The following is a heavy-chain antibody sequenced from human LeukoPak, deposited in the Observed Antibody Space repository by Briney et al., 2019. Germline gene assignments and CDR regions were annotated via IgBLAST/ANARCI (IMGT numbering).Heavy chain of an antibody. CDR3: ARLARVWELLAPFDY. Sequence: KPSETLSLTCAVSGGSISSGGYSWSWIRQPPGKGLEWIGYIYYSGSTYYNPSLKSRVTISVDTSKTQFSLKLSSVTAADTAVYYCARLARVWELLAPFDYWGQGTLVTVSS. V-gene: IGHV4-30-2*03. CDR2: IYYSGST. J-gene: IGHJ4*02. CDR1: GGSISSGGYS. D-gene: IGHD1-26*01.